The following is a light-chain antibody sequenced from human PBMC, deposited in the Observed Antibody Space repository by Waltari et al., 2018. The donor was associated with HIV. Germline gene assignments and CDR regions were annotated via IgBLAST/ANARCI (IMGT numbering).Light chain of an antibody. CDR3: EQSYNSPRT. CDR2: AAS. Sequence: DIQMTQSPSSMSASGGDRVTITCRSSQSIRSNLNWYQQKPGKAPKLLIYAASSLQSGVPARFSGSGSGTDFTLTISSLQPEDFVTYHCEQSYNSPRTFGQGTKVEIK. V-gene: IGKV1-39*01. J-gene: IGKJ1*01. CDR1: QSIRSN.